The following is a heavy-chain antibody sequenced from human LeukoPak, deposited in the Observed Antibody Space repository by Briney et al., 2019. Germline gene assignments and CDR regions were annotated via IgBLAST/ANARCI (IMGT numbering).Heavy chain of an antibody. Sequence: SETLSLTCTVSGYSISSGYYWGWIRQPPGKGLEWIGSIYHSGSTYYNPSLKSRVTISVDTSKNQFSLKLSSATAADTAVYYCARGVAYCGGDCPPYFDYWGQGTLVTVSS. CDR1: GYSISSGYY. J-gene: IGHJ4*02. D-gene: IGHD2-21*02. CDR2: IYHSGST. V-gene: IGHV4-38-2*02. CDR3: ARGVAYCGGDCPPYFDY.